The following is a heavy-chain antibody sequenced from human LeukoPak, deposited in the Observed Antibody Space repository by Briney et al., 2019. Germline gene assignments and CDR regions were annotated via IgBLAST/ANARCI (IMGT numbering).Heavy chain of an antibody. CDR2: ISAYNGNT. J-gene: IGHJ4*02. CDR1: GYTFTSYG. Sequence: GASVKVSCRASGYTFTSYGISWVRQAPGQGLEWMGWISAYNGNTNYAQKLQGRVTMTTDTSTSTAYMELRSLRSDDTAVYYCASQRYGDYSEYWGQGTLVTVSS. D-gene: IGHD4-17*01. V-gene: IGHV1-18*01. CDR3: ASQRYGDYSEY.